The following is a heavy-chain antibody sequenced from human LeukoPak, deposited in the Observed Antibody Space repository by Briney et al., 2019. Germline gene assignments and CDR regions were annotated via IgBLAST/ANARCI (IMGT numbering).Heavy chain of an antibody. J-gene: IGHJ4*02. CDR3: ARDGHGGNSFDF. D-gene: IGHD4-23*01. CDR1: GYTFTGYY. Sequence: ASVKVSCTASGYTFTGYYMNWVRQAPGQGVEWMGWIKANREGQDYEQTFQERFTMTRDTSISTAYMELGRLTSDDTAVYYCARDGHGGNSFDFWGQGTLVTVSS. V-gene: IGHV1-2*02. CDR2: IKANREGQ.